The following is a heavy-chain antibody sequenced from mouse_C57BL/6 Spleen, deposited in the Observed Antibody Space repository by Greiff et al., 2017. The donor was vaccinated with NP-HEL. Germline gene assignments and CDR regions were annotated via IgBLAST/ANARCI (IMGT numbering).Heavy chain of an antibody. J-gene: IGHJ4*01. CDR1: GYSITSGYY. Sequence: EVKLQESGPGLVKPSQSLSLTCSVTGYSITSGYYWNWIRQFPGNKLEWMGYISYDGSNNYNPSLKNRISITRDTSKNQFFLKLNSVTTEDTATYYCARERWLLQDYWGQGTSVTVSS. CDR2: ISYDGSN. V-gene: IGHV3-6*01. D-gene: IGHD2-3*01. CDR3: ARERWLLQDY.